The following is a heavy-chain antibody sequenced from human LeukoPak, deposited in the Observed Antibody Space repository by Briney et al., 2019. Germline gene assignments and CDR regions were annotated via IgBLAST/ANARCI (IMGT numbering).Heavy chain of an antibody. CDR3: ARRAGDYSHPYDY. Sequence: GGSLRLSCTVSGFTVSTNSMSWVRQTPGKGLEWVSFIYSGGSTHYSDSVKGRFTSSRDNSKNTLYLQMNSLRAEDTAVYYCARRAGDYSHPYDYWGQGTLVTVSS. V-gene: IGHV3-53*01. CDR2: IYSGGST. D-gene: IGHD3-22*01. CDR1: GFTVSTNS. J-gene: IGHJ4*02.